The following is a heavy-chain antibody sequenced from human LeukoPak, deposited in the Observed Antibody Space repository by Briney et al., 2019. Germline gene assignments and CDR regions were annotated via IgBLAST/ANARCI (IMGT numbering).Heavy chain of an antibody. V-gene: IGHV3-48*01. CDR3: TRAGPRRDGYNSDY. D-gene: IGHD5-24*01. J-gene: IGHJ4*02. CDR1: AFSFSSHS. Sequence: GGSLRLSCAASAFSFSSHSMNWVRQAPGKGLEWISYITPSGDSVYADSVKGRFIISRNNAENSLYLQMNSLRVEDTAVYYCTRAGPRRDGYNSDYWGQGTLVTVSS. CDR2: ITPSGDSV.